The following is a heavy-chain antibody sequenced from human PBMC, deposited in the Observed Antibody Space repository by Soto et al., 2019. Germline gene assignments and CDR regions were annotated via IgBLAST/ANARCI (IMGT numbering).Heavy chain of an antibody. CDR2: VDPSDSRT. D-gene: IGHD5-18*01. J-gene: IGHJ4*02. CDR3: ARRRGYSYDFDY. CDR1: GYTFTNNW. Sequence: GESLKISCNASGYTFTNNWISWVRQKPGQGLEWMGRVDPSDSRTKYNPSFEGHVTISIDKSINTAFLQWSSLRASDTAVYFCARRRGYSYDFDYWGQGTLVTVSS. V-gene: IGHV5-10-1*01.